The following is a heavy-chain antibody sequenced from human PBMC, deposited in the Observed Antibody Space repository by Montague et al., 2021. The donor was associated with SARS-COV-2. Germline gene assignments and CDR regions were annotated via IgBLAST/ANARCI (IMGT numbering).Heavy chain of an antibody. CDR2: ISYSGTT. CDR1: GGSFTDFY. D-gene: IGHD4-17*01. J-gene: IGHJ4*02. V-gene: IGHV4-34*01. Sequence: SETLSLTCAVYGGSFTDFYWTWIRQPPGKGLEWVGFISYSGTTFYNPSLKSRISMSVDTPKSQFSLNLTSVTAADTAVYYCARHYGSSLDSWGQGILVAVSS. CDR3: ARHYGSSLDS.